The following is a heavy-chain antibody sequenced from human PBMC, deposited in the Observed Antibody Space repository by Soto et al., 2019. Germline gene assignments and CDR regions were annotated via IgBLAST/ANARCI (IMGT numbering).Heavy chain of an antibody. CDR3: ARDRYREEEIAAADLYYFDY. CDR2: ISSSSSYI. D-gene: IGHD6-13*01. Sequence: GGSLRLSCAASGFTFSSYSMNWVRQAPGKGLEWVSSISSSSSYIYYADSVKGRFTISRDNAKNSLYLQMNSLRADDTAVYYCARDRYREEEIAAADLYYFDYWGQGTLVTVSS. CDR1: GFTFSSYS. V-gene: IGHV3-21*01. J-gene: IGHJ4*02.